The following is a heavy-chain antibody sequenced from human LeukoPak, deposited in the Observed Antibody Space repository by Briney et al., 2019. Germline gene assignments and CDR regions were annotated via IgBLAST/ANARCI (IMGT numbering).Heavy chain of an antibody. J-gene: IGHJ4*02. D-gene: IGHD4-17*01. Sequence: GGSLRLSCAASGFTFNNYALNWVRQAPGKGLEWVSVITSSGSTNYTDSVKGRFTISRDNSKNTLYLQMNSLRAEDTAIYYCAKDIYGDYDFDCWGRGTLVTVSS. CDR1: GFTFNNYA. V-gene: IGHV3-23*01. CDR2: ITSSGST. CDR3: AKDIYGDYDFDC.